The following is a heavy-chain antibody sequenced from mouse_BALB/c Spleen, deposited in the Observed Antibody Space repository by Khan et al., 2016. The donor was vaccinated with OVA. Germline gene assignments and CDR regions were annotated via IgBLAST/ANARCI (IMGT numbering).Heavy chain of an antibody. CDR3: ARNAYFGNYFDY. CDR2: IYPNDGRI. V-gene: IGHV1S81*02. Sequence: QVQLKQSGAELVKPGASVKLSCKASGYTFTNYWVHWVKQRPGQGLEWIGEIYPNDGRINNNEKFKSKATLTVDKSSSTAYMQLSSLTSEDSAVYYCARNAYFGNYFDYWGQGTTLTVSS. CDR1: GYTFTNYW. D-gene: IGHD2-10*01. J-gene: IGHJ2*01.